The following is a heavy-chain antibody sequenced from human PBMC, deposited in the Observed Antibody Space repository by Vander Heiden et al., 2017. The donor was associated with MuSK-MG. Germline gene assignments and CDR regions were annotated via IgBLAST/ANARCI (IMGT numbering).Heavy chain of an antibody. Sequence: EVQLVESGGGLVKPGGSLRLSCAASGFTFINAWMTWVRQAPGKGLEWVGRIKSKTDGGTTDYAAPVKGRFTISRDDSKNTLYLQMNSLKTEDTAVYSCTTDTPRGSGTYEFDYWGQGTLVTVSS. CDR1: GFTFINAW. V-gene: IGHV3-15*01. CDR2: IKSKTDGGTT. J-gene: IGHJ4*02. CDR3: TTDTPRGSGTYEFDY. D-gene: IGHD1-26*01.